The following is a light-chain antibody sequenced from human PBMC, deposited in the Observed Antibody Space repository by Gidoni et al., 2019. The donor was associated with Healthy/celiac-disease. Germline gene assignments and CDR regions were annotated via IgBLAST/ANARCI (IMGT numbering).Light chain of an antibody. J-gene: IGKJ5*01. CDR1: QSVSSY. CDR3: QQRSNWPPIT. Sequence: VLTQSPATLSLSPGERATLSCRASQSVSSYLAWYQQKPGQAPRLLIYDASNWATGIPARFSGSGSGTDFTLTISSLEPEDFAVYYCQQRSNWPPITFGQGTRLEIK. V-gene: IGKV3-11*01. CDR2: DAS.